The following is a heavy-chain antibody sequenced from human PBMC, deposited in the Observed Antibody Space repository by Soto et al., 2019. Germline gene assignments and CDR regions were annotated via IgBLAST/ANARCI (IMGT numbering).Heavy chain of an antibody. D-gene: IGHD1-26*01. V-gene: IGHV3-30*18. CDR3: AKTGGSYSYWFDP. CDR2: ISYDGSNK. J-gene: IGHJ5*02. Sequence: PGGSLRLSCAASGFTFSSYGMHWVRQAPGKGLEWVAVISYDGSNKYYADSVKGRFTISRDNSKNTLYLQMNSLRAEDTAVYYCAKTGGSYSYWFDPWGQGTLVTVSS. CDR1: GFTFSSYG.